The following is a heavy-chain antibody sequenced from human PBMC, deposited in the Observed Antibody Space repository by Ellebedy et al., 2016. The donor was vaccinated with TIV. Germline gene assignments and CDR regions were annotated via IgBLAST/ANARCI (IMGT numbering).Heavy chain of an antibody. D-gene: IGHD6-13*01. CDR3: TRGKARTGYQYGMDL. CDR1: AFTFSSYG. Sequence: PGGSLRLSCAASAFTFSSYGMHWVRQAPGKGLEWVALIWYDGSNKYYADSVKGRFTISRDNSKNTLYLQMNSLRAEDTAVYFCTRGKARTGYQYGMDLWGQGTTVAVSS. J-gene: IGHJ6*02. V-gene: IGHV3-33*08. CDR2: IWYDGSNK.